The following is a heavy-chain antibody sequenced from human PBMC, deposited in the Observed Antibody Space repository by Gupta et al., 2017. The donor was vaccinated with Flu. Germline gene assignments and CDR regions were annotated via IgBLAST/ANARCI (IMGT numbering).Heavy chain of an antibody. J-gene: IGHJ5*02. V-gene: IGHV5-51*01. CDR2: IYHGDSDT. Sequence: ELQLEQSGAEVTKPGESLKISCKATGYSFTRNWIGWVGRTPGKGLEWMGIIYHGDSDTIYSPSFQGQVTISADKSITTAYLQWSSLKASDTAMYYCVRRGDYGDYVAGNWFDPWGQGTLVTVSS. D-gene: IGHD4-17*01. CDR1: GYSFTRNW. CDR3: VRRGDYGDYVAGNWFDP.